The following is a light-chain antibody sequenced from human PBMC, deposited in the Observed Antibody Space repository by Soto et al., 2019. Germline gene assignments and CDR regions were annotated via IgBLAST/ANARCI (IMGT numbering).Light chain of an antibody. V-gene: IGKV3-15*01. Sequence: EIVITQSPATLSVSPGERATLSCRASQSVSSNLAWYQQKPGQAPRILIYGASTRDTGIPARFSGSGSGTEFTLTISSLQSEDFAVYYCQQYNNWPQTFGQGTKVDIK. CDR2: GAS. CDR1: QSVSSN. J-gene: IGKJ1*01. CDR3: QQYNNWPQT.